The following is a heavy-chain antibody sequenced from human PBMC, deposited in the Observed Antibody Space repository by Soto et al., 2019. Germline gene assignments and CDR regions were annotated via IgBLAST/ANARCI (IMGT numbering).Heavy chain of an antibody. CDR2: ISAYNGNT. Sequence: ASVKVSCKASGYTFTSYGISWVRQAPGQGLEWMGWISAYNGNTNYAQKLQGRVTMTTDTSTSTAYMELRSLRSDDTAVYYCARTGYCSGGSCYSNRNYFDYWGRGTLVTVSS. CDR1: GYTFTSYG. CDR3: ARTGYCSGGSCYSNRNYFDY. D-gene: IGHD2-15*01. J-gene: IGHJ4*02. V-gene: IGHV1-18*01.